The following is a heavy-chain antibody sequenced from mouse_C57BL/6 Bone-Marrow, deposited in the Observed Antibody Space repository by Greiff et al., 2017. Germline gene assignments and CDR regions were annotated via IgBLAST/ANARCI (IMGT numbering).Heavy chain of an antibody. CDR2: ISPRSGNT. CDR3: ARSGYYGSSYGGYFDV. Sequence: VQLQQSGAELARPGASVKLSCKASCYTFTSSGISWVKQRTGQGLEWIGEISPRSGNTYYNEKFKGKATLTADKSSSTAYMELRSLTSEDSAVYFCARSGYYGSSYGGYFDVWGTGTTLTVSS. D-gene: IGHD1-1*01. CDR1: CYTFTSSG. J-gene: IGHJ1*03. V-gene: IGHV1-81*01.